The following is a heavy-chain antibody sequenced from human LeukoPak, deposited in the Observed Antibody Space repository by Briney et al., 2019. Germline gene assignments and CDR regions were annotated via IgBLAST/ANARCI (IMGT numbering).Heavy chain of an antibody. D-gene: IGHD3-10*01. CDR3: ARTHSYSALGSPWGA. CDR2: ISSSGSTI. Sequence: GGSLRLSCAASGFTSSDYHMSWIRQAPGKGLEWVSYISSSGSTIYYADSVKGRFTISRDNAKNSLYLQMNSLRAEDTAVYYCARTHSYSALGSPWGAWGQGTLVTVSS. CDR1: GFTSSDYH. J-gene: IGHJ5*02. V-gene: IGHV3-11*04.